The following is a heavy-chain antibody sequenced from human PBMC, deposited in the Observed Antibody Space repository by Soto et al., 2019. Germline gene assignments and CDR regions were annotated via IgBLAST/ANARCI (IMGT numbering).Heavy chain of an antibody. J-gene: IGHJ6*02. CDR2: INPGNGDT. V-gene: IGHV1-3*01. Sequence: QVQLVQSGTEVKKPGASVKVSCKTSGYSFTKYGLHWVRQAPGQRLEWMGWINPGNGDTKYSQKFQGRVTITWYTSATTAYMELSSLRSEDLAVFYCARTDCSSTSCYNYYYYGMDVWGQGTTVTVSS. CDR1: GYSFTKYG. CDR3: ARTDCSSTSCYNYYYYGMDV. D-gene: IGHD2-2*01.